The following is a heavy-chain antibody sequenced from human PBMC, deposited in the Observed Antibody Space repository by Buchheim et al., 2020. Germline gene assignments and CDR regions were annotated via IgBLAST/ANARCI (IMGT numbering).Heavy chain of an antibody. Sequence: EVQLVESGGGLVQPGGSLRLSCAASGFSFNRYWMSWVRQAPGKGLEWVANIKEDGSEVFYVDSVKGRFTISRDNVDHSVSLQMNSLRGDDTAVYYCVRDGAYFDYWGQGTL. CDR2: IKEDGSEV. CDR1: GFSFNRYW. CDR3: VRDGAYFDY. D-gene: IGHD3-16*01. J-gene: IGHJ4*02. V-gene: IGHV3-7*01.